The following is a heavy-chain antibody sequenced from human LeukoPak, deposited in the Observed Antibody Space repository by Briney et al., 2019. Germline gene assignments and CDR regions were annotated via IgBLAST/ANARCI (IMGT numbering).Heavy chain of an antibody. V-gene: IGHV4-34*01. CDR3: ANRKKYYYDSSGYWTPDY. J-gene: IGHJ4*02. D-gene: IGHD3-22*01. CDR2: INHSGST. CDR1: GGSFSGYY. Sequence: SETLSLTCALYGGSFSGYYWSWIRQPPGKGLEWIGEINHSGSTNYNPSLKSRVTISVDTSKNQFSLKLSSVTAADTAVYYCANRKKYYYDSSGYWTPDYWGQGTLVTVSS.